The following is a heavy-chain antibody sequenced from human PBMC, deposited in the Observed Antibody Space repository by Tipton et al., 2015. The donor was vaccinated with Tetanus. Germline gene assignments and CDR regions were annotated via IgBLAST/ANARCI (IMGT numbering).Heavy chain of an antibody. Sequence: SLRLSCAASGFTFSSYAMSWVRQAPGKGLEWVSAISGSGGSTYYADSVKGRFTISRDNSKNTLYLQMNSLRAEDTAVYYCAKERPHDFWSGYLEFDYWGQGTLVTVSS. V-gene: IGHV3-23*01. D-gene: IGHD3-3*01. CDR3: AKERPHDFWSGYLEFDY. J-gene: IGHJ4*02. CDR1: GFTFSSYA. CDR2: ISGSGGST.